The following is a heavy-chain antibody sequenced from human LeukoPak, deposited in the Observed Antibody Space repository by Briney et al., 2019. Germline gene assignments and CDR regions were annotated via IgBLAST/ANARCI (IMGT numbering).Heavy chain of an antibody. CDR3: AKKMSITAASQVDY. Sequence: GGSLRLSCAASGFTFSSYSMSWVRQAPGKGLEWVSAISSSGGSTDYTDSVKGRFTISRDNSKNTLYLQMNSLRAEDTAEYYCAKKMSITAASQVDYWGQGTLVTVSS. J-gene: IGHJ4*02. D-gene: IGHD1-20*01. V-gene: IGHV3-23*01. CDR2: ISSSGGST. CDR1: GFTFSSYS.